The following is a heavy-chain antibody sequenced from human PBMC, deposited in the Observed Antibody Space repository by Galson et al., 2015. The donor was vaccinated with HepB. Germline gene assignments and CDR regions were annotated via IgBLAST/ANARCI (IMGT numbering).Heavy chain of an antibody. CDR2: NNPNSGGT. V-gene: IGHV1-2*02. Sequence: SVKVSCKASGYTFTGYYIHWVRQAPGQGLEWMGWNNPNSGGTHYAQKFQGRVTMTSDTSISTAYMELSSLGSDDTAVYYCARETRPQLATYSDYWGQGTLVTVSS. CDR3: ARETRPQLATYSDY. CDR1: GYTFTGYY. D-gene: IGHD1-1*01. J-gene: IGHJ4*02.